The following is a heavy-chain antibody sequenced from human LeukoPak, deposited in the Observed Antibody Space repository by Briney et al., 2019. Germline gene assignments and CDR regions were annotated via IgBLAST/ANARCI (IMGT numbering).Heavy chain of an antibody. V-gene: IGHV4-39*07. CDR3: ARDGDWSTMVRGGTYNWFDP. J-gene: IGHJ5*02. CDR2: IYYSGST. D-gene: IGHD3-10*01. CDR1: GGSISSSSYY. Sequence: SETLSLTCTVSGGSISSSSYYWGWIRQPPGKGLEWIGSIYYSGSTYYNPSLKSRVTISVDTSKNQFSLKLSSVTAADTAVYYCARDGDWSTMVRGGTYNWFDPWGQGTLVTVSS.